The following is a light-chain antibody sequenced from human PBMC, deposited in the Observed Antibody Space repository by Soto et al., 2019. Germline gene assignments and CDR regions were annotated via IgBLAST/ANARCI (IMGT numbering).Light chain of an antibody. CDR1: QSVSSY. J-gene: IGKJ1*01. CDR3: QQCDTAPWT. CDR2: GAS. V-gene: IGKV3-20*01. Sequence: EIALTQSPDTLSLSPGERATLSCRASQSVSSYLAWYQQKPGQAPRLLIYGASSSATGIPDRFSGSGSGTDFTLAISSLEPGDSAVYFCQQCDTAPWTFGQGTKVEIK.